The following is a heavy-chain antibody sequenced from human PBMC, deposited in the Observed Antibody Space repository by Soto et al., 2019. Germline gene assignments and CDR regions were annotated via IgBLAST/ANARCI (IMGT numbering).Heavy chain of an antibody. CDR3: AREGGYCSSTSCYTAVYGMDV. CDR2: IIPIFGTA. J-gene: IGHJ6*02. D-gene: IGHD2-2*02. CDR1: GGTFSIHA. V-gene: IGHV1-69*13. Sequence: SVKVSCKASGGTFSIHAISWVRQAPGQGPEWMGGIIPIFGTANYAQKFKGRVTITADESTSTAYMELSSLRSEDTAVYYCAREGGYCSSTSCYTAVYGMDVWGQGTTVTVSS.